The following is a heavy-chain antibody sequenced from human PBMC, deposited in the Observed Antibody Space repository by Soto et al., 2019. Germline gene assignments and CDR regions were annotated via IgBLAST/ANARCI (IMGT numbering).Heavy chain of an antibody. Sequence: SETLSLTCAVYGGSFSGYYWSWIRQPPGKGLEWIGEINHSGSTNYNPSLKSRVTISVDTSKNQFSLKLSSVTAADTAVYYCARGFGGTFDYWGQGTLVTVSS. V-gene: IGHV4-34*01. CDR3: ARGFGGTFDY. J-gene: IGHJ4*02. CDR2: INHSGST. D-gene: IGHD3-10*01. CDR1: GGSFSGYY.